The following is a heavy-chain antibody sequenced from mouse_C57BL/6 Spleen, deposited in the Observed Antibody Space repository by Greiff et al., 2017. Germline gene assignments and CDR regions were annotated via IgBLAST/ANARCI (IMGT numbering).Heavy chain of an antibody. D-gene: IGHD1-1*01. Sequence: QVQLQQSGAELVKPGASVKLSCKASGYTFTSYWMHWVKQRPGQGLEWIGMIHPNSGSTNYNEKFKSKATLTVDKSSSTAYMQLSSLTSEDSAVYYCARALQGYGSSHWYFDVWGTGTTVTVSS. CDR3: ARALQGYGSSHWYFDV. J-gene: IGHJ1*03. CDR1: GYTFTSYW. V-gene: IGHV1-64*01. CDR2: IHPNSGST.